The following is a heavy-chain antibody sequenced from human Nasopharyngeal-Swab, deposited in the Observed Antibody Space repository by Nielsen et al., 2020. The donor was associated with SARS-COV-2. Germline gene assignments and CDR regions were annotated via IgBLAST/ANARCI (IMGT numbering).Heavy chain of an antibody. CDR3: ARGRTPAFDISNAYYYYMDV. Sequence: GESLKISCAASGFMVSDYWMHWVRQAPGKGLVWVSHLNRDGSSATYADSVKGRLTISRDNAKNTLYLQMNSLRDEDTAVYYCARGRTPAFDISNAYYYYMDVWGKGTTVTVSS. CDR2: LNRDGSSA. V-gene: IGHV3-74*01. J-gene: IGHJ6*03. D-gene: IGHD2-2*01. CDR1: GFMVSDYW.